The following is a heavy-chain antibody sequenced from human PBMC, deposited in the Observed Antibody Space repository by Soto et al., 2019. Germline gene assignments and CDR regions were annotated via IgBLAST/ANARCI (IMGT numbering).Heavy chain of an antibody. V-gene: IGHV2-5*02. CDR1: GFSLSTSGVG. CDR3: ARTFYGGKSFDY. Sequence: QITLKESGPTLVKPTQTLTLTCTFSGFSLSTSGVGVGWIRQPPGKALEWLAVIYWDDDKRYSPSLKSRLTIXKYXSKNQVVLTMTKMDPVDTATYYCARTFYGGKSFDYWGQGTLVTVSS. J-gene: IGHJ4*02. CDR2: IYWDDDK. D-gene: IGHD4-17*01.